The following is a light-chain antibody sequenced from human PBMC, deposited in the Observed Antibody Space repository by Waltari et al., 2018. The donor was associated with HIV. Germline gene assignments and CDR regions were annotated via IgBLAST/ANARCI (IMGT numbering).Light chain of an antibody. J-gene: IGLJ3*02. CDR1: ALPKKY. CDR2: EDG. Sequence: SYELTQPPSVSVSPGQTARIPCSGDALPKKYASWYQQKSGQAPVLVIYEDGKRPSGIPERFSGSSSETIATLTISGAQVEDEADDYCYSADSSGNHRVFGGGTKLTVL. CDR3: YSADSSGNHRV. V-gene: IGLV3-10*01.